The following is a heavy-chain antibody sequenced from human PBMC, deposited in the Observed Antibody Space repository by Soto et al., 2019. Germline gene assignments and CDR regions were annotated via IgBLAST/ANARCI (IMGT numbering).Heavy chain of an antibody. Sequence: GGSLRLSWAASGLTFSKYAMSWVRHAPGKGLEWVSAIGASGGSTYYADSVKGRFTTSRDNSKNTLYLQMNSLRAEDTAVYYCAKDLVTMVRGAPWGQGTLVTVSS. CDR1: GLTFSKYA. D-gene: IGHD3-10*01. CDR2: IGASGGST. V-gene: IGHV3-23*01. CDR3: AKDLVTMVRGAP. J-gene: IGHJ5*02.